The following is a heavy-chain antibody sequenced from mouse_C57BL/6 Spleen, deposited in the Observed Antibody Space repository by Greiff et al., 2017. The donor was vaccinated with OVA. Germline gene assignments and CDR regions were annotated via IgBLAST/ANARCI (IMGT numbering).Heavy chain of an antibody. CDR1: GFTFSDYG. D-gene: IGHD1-1*01. CDR3: ARPFITTVVAGFDY. J-gene: IGHJ2*01. V-gene: IGHV5-17*01. CDR2: ISSSSSTI. Sequence: EVQRVESGGGLVKPGGSLKLSCAASGFTFSDYGMHWVRQAPEKGLEWVAYISSSSSTIYYADTVKGRFTISRDNAKNTLFLQMTSLRSEDTAMYYCARPFITTVVAGFDYWGQGTTLTVSS.